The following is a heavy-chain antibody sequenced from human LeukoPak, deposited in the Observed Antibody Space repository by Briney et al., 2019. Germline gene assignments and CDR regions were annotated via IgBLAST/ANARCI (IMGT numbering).Heavy chain of an antibody. CDR2: IIPILGIA. CDR3: ARQYSSSWYYFDY. D-gene: IGHD6-13*01. J-gene: IGHJ4*02. Sequence: ASVKVSCKASGGTFSSYAISWVRQAPGQGLEWMGRIIPILGIANYAQKFQGRVTITADKSTSTAYMELCSLRSEDTAVYYCARQYSSSWYYFDYWGQGTLVTVSS. V-gene: IGHV1-69*04. CDR1: GGTFSSYA.